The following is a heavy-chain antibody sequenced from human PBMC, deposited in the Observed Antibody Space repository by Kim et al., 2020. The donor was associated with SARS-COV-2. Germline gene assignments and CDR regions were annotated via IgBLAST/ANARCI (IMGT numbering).Heavy chain of an antibody. D-gene: IGHD3-16*01. CDR2: IKEDASDE. V-gene: IGHV3-7*01. CDR1: GFTFSTHY. J-gene: IGHJ4*02. CDR3: AKGWGFDN. Sequence: GGSLRLSCEASGFTFSTHYMSWVRQAPGKWLEWVANIKEDASDESYADTVKGRFTISRDNARNSLYLQMNNLRVEDTAVYYCAKGWGFDNWGQGTLVTVS.